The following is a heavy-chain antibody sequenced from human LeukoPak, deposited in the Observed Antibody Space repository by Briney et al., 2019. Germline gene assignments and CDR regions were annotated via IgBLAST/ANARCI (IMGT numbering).Heavy chain of an antibody. CDR1: GGTFSSYA. D-gene: IGHD2-15*01. CDR3: ARGTRSRYCSGGSCYRVGMDV. J-gene: IGHJ6*02. V-gene: IGHV1-69*13. Sequence: SVKVSCKASGGTFSSYAVSWVRQAPGQGLEWMGGIIPIFGTANYAQKFQGRVTITADESTSTAYMELSSLRSEDTAVYYCARGTRSRYCSGGSCYRVGMDVWGQGTTVTVSS. CDR2: IIPIFGTA.